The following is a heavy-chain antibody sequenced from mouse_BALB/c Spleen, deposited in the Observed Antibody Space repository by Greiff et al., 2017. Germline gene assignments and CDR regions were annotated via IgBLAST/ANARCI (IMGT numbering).Heavy chain of an antibody. J-gene: IGHJ2*01. Sequence: VQLQQSGAELVRSGASVKLSCTASGFNIKDYYMHWVKQRPEQGLEWIGWIDPENGDTEYAPKFQGKATMTADTSSNTAYLQLSSLTSEDTAVYYCKSYYYGSSYGHFDYWGQGTTLTVSS. CDR2: IDPENGDT. CDR3: KSYYYGSSYGHFDY. CDR1: GFNIKDYY. V-gene: IGHV14-4*02. D-gene: IGHD1-1*01.